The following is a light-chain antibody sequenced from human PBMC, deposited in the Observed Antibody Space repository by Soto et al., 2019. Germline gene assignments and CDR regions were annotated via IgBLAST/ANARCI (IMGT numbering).Light chain of an antibody. Sequence: DIPMTQSPSTVSASVGDRVTITCRASQSISTWLAWYQQKPGKAPKLLIYDASTLDSGVPSRFSGSGSGTEFARTISSLQPDDFASYHCQQYGTFGQGTKVEIK. J-gene: IGKJ1*01. CDR2: DAS. V-gene: IGKV1-5*01. CDR3: QQYGT. CDR1: QSISTW.